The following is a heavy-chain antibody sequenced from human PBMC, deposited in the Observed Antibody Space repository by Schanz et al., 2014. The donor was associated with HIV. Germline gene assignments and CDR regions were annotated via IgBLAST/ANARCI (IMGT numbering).Heavy chain of an antibody. CDR3: VRGQRLNSHSYYRGMAV. CDR1: GFTFDNYG. V-gene: IGHV3-48*03. Sequence: VQLVESGGGVVQPGRSLRLSCVASGFTFDNYGMNWVRQTPGKGLEWVSYISGSGDNIYYADSVKGRFTISRDNADNSLFLQANSLRAEDTAIYYCVRGQRLNSHSYYRGMAVWGQGTTVAVSS. D-gene: IGHD6-25*01. CDR2: ISGSGDNI. J-gene: IGHJ6*02.